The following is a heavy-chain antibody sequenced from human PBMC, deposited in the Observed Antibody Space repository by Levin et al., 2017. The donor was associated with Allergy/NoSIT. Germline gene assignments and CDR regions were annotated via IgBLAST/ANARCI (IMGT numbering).Heavy chain of an antibody. D-gene: IGHD5-18*01. CDR2: ISGSGGST. CDR3: ATGGGDTAMVRLPIQSLYYYGMDV. Sequence: GGSLRLSCAASGFTFSSYAMSWVRQAPGKGLEWVSAISGSGGSTYYADSVKGRFTISRDNSKNTLYLQMNSLRAEDTAVYYCATGGGDTAMVRLPIQSLYYYGMDVWGQGTTVTVSS. V-gene: IGHV3-23*01. CDR1: GFTFSSYA. J-gene: IGHJ6*02.